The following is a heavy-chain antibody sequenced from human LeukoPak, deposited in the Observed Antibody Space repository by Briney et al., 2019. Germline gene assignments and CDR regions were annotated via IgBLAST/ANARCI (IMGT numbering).Heavy chain of an antibody. Sequence: GSLRLSCAASGFTFSDYGIHWVRQAPGKGLEWVAVIWYDGTNKYYGDSVKGRFTISRDNSKNTLYLQMNSLRAEDTAVYYCAKDRGSYSTTADSWGQGTLVTVSS. CDR2: IWYDGTNK. CDR3: AKDRGSYSTTADS. J-gene: IGHJ5*01. D-gene: IGHD1-26*01. V-gene: IGHV3-33*06. CDR1: GFTFSDYG.